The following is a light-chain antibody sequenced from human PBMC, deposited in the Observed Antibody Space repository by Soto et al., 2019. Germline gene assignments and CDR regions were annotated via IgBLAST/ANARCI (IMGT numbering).Light chain of an antibody. CDR1: SSNIGAGYD. V-gene: IGLV1-40*01. Sequence: QSVLTQPPSVSGAPGQRVTISCTGSSSNIGAGYDVHWYQRLPGTAPKLLIYGNSTRPSGVPDRFSASKSGTSASLAITGLQAEDEADYFCQSYDSSLSGYVFGTGTKLTVL. J-gene: IGLJ1*01. CDR3: QSYDSSLSGYV. CDR2: GNS.